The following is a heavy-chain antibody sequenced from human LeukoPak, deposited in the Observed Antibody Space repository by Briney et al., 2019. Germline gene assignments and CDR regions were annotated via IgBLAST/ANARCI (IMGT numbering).Heavy chain of an antibody. D-gene: IGHD5-18*01. CDR3: ARSAIQLWFLDY. Sequence: GASVKVSCKASGSTFTSYYMHWVRQAPGQGLEWMGIINPSGGSTSYAQKFQGRVTMTRDTSTSTVYMELSSLRSEDTAVYYCARSAIQLWFLDYWGQGTLVTVSS. CDR2: INPSGGST. J-gene: IGHJ4*02. V-gene: IGHV1-46*03. CDR1: GSTFTSYY.